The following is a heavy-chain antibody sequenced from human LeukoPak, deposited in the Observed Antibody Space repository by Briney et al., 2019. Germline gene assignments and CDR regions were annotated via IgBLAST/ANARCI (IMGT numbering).Heavy chain of an antibody. J-gene: IGHJ4*02. CDR2: FYNMEST. CDR3: ARHRSSYGQTHHFDY. CDR1: GGSLSSSSYY. Sequence: SETLSLTCTVSGGSLSSSSYYWGRIRPPPGKGLVWIGSFYNMESTYYNPSLKSRDTISVDTSKDHSSLKLNSLSAADTAVYYCARHRSSYGQTHHFDYWGQGTLVTVSP. V-gene: IGHV4-39*01. D-gene: IGHD5-18*01.